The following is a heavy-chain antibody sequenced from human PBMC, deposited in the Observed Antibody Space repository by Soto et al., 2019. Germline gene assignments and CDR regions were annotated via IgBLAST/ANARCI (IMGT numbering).Heavy chain of an antibody. CDR2: ISSGGSTI. CDR1: GFSLSDYY. J-gene: IGHJ4*02. Sequence: QVQLVESGGGLVKPGGSLRLSCAASGFSLSDYYMTWIRQAPGKGLEWVSYISSGGSTIYYSDSVKGRFTISRDNAKNSLYLQMNSLRAEDTALYYCARASGFQGPMDYWGQGTLVTVSS. CDR3: ARASGFQGPMDY. V-gene: IGHV3-11*01.